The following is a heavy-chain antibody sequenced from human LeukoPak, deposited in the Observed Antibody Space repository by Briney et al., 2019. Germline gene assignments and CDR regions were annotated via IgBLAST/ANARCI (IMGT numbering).Heavy chain of an antibody. J-gene: IGHJ6*02. Sequence: SVKVSCKASGGTFSSYAISWVRQAPGQGLEWMGRIIPIFGIANYAQKFQGRVTITADKSTSTAYMELSSLRSEDTAVYYCALRIRLGDLSPPDVWGQGTTVTVSS. CDR1: GGTFSSYA. D-gene: IGHD3-16*02. CDR3: ALRIRLGDLSPPDV. V-gene: IGHV1-69*04. CDR2: IIPIFGIA.